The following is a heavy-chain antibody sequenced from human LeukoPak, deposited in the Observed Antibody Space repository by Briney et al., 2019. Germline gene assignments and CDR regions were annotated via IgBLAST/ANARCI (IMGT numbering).Heavy chain of an antibody. CDR1: GFTFSSYE. CDR3: ARGPNYGGNSKDFDY. J-gene: IGHJ4*02. CDR2: INHSGST. D-gene: IGHD4-23*01. Sequence: KPGGSLRLSCAASGFTFSSYEMNWIRQPPGKGLEWIGEINHSGSTNYNPSLKSRVTISVDTSKNQFSLKLSSVTAPDTAVYYCARGPNYGGNSKDFDYWGQGTLVTVSS. V-gene: IGHV4-34*01.